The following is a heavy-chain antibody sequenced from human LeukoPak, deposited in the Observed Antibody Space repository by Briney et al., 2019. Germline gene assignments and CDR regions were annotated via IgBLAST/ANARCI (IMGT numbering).Heavy chain of an antibody. D-gene: IGHD6-13*01. J-gene: IGHJ4*02. Sequence: SETLSLTCTVSGGSLTSYYWSRIRQPPGKGLEWIGYIYHSGSTNYNPSLKSRVTISIDTSKNQFSLKLTSVSAADTAVYYCARARAAVAGPDYWGQGTLVTASS. CDR3: ARARAAVAGPDY. CDR2: IYHSGST. V-gene: IGHV4-59*01. CDR1: GGSLTSYY.